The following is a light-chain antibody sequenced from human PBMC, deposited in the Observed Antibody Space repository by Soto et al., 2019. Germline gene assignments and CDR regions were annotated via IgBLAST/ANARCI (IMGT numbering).Light chain of an antibody. J-gene: IGKJ5*01. CDR1: QSVSNY. CDR3: QQRRNWPIT. Sequence: EIVLTQSPATLSLSPGDRATLSCRASQSVSNYVDWYQQKRGQAPRLLIYDASKRATGIPVRISGSGSGTDFTLTISSQEPEDFAVYYCQQRRNWPITFGQGTRLEIK. V-gene: IGKV3-11*01. CDR2: DAS.